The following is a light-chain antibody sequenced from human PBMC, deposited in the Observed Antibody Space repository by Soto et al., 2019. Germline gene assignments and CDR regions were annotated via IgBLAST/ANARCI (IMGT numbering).Light chain of an antibody. Sequence: DIQMTQSPSSLSASVGDRVTITCRASQSVSRYVNWYQQKPGKAPKFLIYAATSLQSGVPSRFSGSGSGTDFTLPISSLQPEDFATYYCQQSSSTPRTFGQGTRVEIK. CDR2: AAT. CDR1: QSVSRY. V-gene: IGKV1-39*01. CDR3: QQSSSTPRT. J-gene: IGKJ1*01.